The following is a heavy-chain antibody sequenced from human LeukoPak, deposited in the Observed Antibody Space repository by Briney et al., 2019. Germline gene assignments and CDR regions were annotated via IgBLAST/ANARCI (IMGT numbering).Heavy chain of an antibody. D-gene: IGHD3/OR15-3a*01. CDR1: GFTFSGYE. CDR2: SSSSGSTT. CDR3: VKDPGTGFSTGWFDP. J-gene: IGHJ5*02. V-gene: IGHV3-48*03. Sequence: GGSLRLSCAASGFTFSGYEMNWVRQAPGKGLEWVSYSSSSGSTTYYADSVKGRFSISRDNAKNSLYLQMNSLRVEDTATYYCVKDPGTGFSTGWFDPWGQGTLVTVSS.